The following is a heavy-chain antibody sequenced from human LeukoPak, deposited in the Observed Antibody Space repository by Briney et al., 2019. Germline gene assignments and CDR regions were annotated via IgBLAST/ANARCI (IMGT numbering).Heavy chain of an antibody. D-gene: IGHD1-7*01. CDR2: INNDGSNT. Sequence: QPGGSLRLSCAASGFTFSNYWMHWVRQVPGKGLVWVSRINNDGSNTIYADSVKGRFTISRDNAKNTLYLQMNSLRAEDTAIYYCVRDSSYYMDVWGKGTTVTVSS. J-gene: IGHJ6*03. V-gene: IGHV3-74*01. CDR1: GFTFSNYW. CDR3: VRDSSYYMDV.